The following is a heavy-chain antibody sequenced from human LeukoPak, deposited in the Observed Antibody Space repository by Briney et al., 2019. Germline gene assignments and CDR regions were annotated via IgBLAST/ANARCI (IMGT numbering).Heavy chain of an antibody. D-gene: IGHD6-13*01. CDR1: GFTFSNFA. V-gene: IGHV4-34*01. Sequence: GSLRLSCAASGFTFSNFAMSWVRQPPGKGLEWIGEINHSGSTNYNPSLKSRVTISVDTSKNQFSLKLSSVTAADTAVYYCASAPIAAAGTREYYFDYWGQGTLVTVSS. CDR2: INHSGST. CDR3: ASAPIAAAGTREYYFDY. J-gene: IGHJ4*02.